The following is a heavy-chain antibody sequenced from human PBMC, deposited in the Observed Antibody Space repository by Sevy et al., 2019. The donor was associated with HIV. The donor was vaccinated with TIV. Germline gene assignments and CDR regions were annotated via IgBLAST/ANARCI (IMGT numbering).Heavy chain of an antibody. CDR3: ARPRPRIAAAASAFYDT. J-gene: IGHJ5*02. V-gene: IGHV3-23*01. Sequence: GGSLRLSCVVSGYSFSSYAISWVRQAPGKGLEWVSTINGRGGSTYYADSVKGPFTKSRDNPKNTLFLHMINLRVDVTGIYYCARPRPRIAAAASAFYDTWGQGTLVTVSS. CDR1: GYSFSSYA. CDR2: INGRGGST. D-gene: IGHD6-13*01.